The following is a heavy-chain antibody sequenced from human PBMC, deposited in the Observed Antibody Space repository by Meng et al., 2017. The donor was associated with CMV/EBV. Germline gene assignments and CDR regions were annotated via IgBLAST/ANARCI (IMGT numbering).Heavy chain of an antibody. V-gene: IGHV4-39*07. D-gene: IGHD4-23*01. CDR1: GGSISSSSYY. Sequence: QLQLQAAGPGPGTSLATLSLTCTVSGGSISSSSYYWGCIRQPPGKGLEGIGSIYYSGSTYYNPSLKSRVTISVDTSKNQFSLKLSSVTAADTAVYYCARDPSLRWIDYWGQGTLVTVSS. J-gene: IGHJ4*02. CDR2: IYYSGST. CDR3: ARDPSLRWIDY.